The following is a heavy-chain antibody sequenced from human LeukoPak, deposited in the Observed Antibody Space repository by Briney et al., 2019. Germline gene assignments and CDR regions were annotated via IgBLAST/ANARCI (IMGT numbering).Heavy chain of an antibody. CDR3: ARESGNYGSGSYYDHH. V-gene: IGHV4-4*07. CDR1: GGSISSYH. D-gene: IGHD3-10*01. Sequence: SETLSLTCTVSGGSISSYHWTWIRQPAGKGLEWIGRIYKSGSTNYNPSLKSRVTMSVDTSKNQFSLKLTSVTAADTAVYYCARESGNYGSGSYYDHHWGQGILVTVSS. CDR2: IYKSGST. J-gene: IGHJ5*02.